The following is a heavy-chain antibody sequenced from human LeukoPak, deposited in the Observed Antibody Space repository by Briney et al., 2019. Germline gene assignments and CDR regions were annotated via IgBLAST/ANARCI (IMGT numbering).Heavy chain of an antibody. CDR2: ISPSGGIT. J-gene: IGHJ1*01. D-gene: IGHD3-16*01. Sequence: PGGSLRLSCAASGFTLSSYAMSWVRQAPGKGLEWVSGISPSGGITYYTDSVKGRFTISRDNSKNTQSLQMNSLRAEDTAVYYCAKDDDWGRYKHWGQGTLVTVSS. CDR1: GFTLSSYA. CDR3: AKDDDWGRYKH. V-gene: IGHV3-23*01.